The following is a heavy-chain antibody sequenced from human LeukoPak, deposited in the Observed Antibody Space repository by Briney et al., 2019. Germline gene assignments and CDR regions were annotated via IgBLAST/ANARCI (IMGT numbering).Heavy chain of an antibody. CDR1: GGSFSGYY. Sequence: PSETLSLTCAVYGGSFSGYYWSWIRQPPGKGLEWIGEINHSGSTNYNPSLKSRVTISVDTSKNQFSLKLSSVTAADTAVYYCARYSSSAYNWFDPWGQGTLVTVSS. D-gene: IGHD6-6*01. CDR2: INHSGST. V-gene: IGHV4-34*01. J-gene: IGHJ5*02. CDR3: ARYSSSAYNWFDP.